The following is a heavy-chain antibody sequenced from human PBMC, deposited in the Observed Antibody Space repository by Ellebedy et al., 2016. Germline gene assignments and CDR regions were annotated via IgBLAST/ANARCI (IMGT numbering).Heavy chain of an antibody. CDR1: GFTFDFYG. J-gene: IGHJ4*02. CDR3: ARADFGAAAGSGSRALDF. D-gene: IGHD6-13*01. CDR2: LDRNGGGR. Sequence: GGSLRLSXAASGFTFDFYGMSWVRQAPGKGLEWVSGLDRNGGGRGYADSVRGRFTISRDNSKNTVDLQMDSVGAEDTAIYYCARADFGAAAGSGSRALDFWGQGTLVTVSS. V-gene: IGHV3-20*03.